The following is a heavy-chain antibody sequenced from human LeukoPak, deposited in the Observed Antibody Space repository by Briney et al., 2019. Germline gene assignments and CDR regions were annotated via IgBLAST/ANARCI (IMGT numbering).Heavy chain of an antibody. J-gene: IGHJ4*02. D-gene: IGHD1-26*01. CDR3: AKSVVGGLAVDY. CDR2: ISGSGDST. Sequence: GGSLRLSCAASGFTFSSYAMSWVRQAPGKGLEWVSAISGSGDSTYYADSVKGRFTISRDNSKYTLFLQMNSLRAEDTAVYYCAKSVVGGLAVDYWGQGTLVTVSS. V-gene: IGHV3-23*01. CDR1: GFTFSSYA.